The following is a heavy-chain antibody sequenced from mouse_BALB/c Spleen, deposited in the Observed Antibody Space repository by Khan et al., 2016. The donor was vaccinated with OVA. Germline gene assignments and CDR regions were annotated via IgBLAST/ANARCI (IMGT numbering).Heavy chain of an antibody. CDR1: GYTFINYW. Sequence: QVQLQQSGAELAKPGASVKMSCKASGYTFINYWILWVKKRPGQGLEWIGYSNPSTGYTEYNQNFKDKATLTADKSSSTAYMQLSSLTSADAAVYYCARRGLRWDFDYWGQGTTLTVSS. J-gene: IGHJ2*01. CDR2: SNPSTGYT. D-gene: IGHD1-1*01. CDR3: ARRGLRWDFDY. V-gene: IGHV1-7*01.